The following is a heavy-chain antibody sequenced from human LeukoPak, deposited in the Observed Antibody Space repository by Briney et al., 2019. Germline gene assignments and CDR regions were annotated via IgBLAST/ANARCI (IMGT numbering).Heavy chain of an antibody. CDR2: INQDGSER. D-gene: IGHD6-13*01. J-gene: IGHJ6*02. Sequence: GGSLRLSCAASGFTFSGYWMSWARQAPGKGLEWVANINQDGSERFYVDSVKGRFTISRDNAKNSLYLQMNGLRAEDTAVYYCARAGFRYSSSSDVWGQGTTVTVSS. CDR3: ARAGFRYSSSSDV. CDR1: GFTFSGYW. V-gene: IGHV3-7*01.